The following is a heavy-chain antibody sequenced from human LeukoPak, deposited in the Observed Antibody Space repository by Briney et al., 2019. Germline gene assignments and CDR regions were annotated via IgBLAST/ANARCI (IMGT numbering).Heavy chain of an antibody. D-gene: IGHD3-22*01. V-gene: IGHV4-39*01. CDR2: IYYSGST. CDR1: GGSISSSSYY. Sequence: SETLSLTCTVSGGSISSSSYYWGWIRQPPGKGLEWIGSIYYSGSTYYNPSLKGRVTISVDTSKNQFSLKLSSVTAADTAVYYCARHCAVYFYGSKGYRSDPWGPGTLVTVS. J-gene: IGHJ5*02. CDR3: ARHCAVYFYGSKGYRSDP.